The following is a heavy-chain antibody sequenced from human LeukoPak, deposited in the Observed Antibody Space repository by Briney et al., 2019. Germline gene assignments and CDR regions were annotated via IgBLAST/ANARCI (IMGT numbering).Heavy chain of an antibody. J-gene: IGHJ6*02. CDR2: IYSGGST. V-gene: IGHV3-66*01. Sequence: PGRSLRLSCAASGFTFSDYYMSWVRQAPGKGLEWVSVIYSGGSTYYADSVKGRFTISRDNSKNTLYLQMNSLRAEDTAVYYCAVVAALSDYYYYGMDVWGQGTTVTVSS. CDR1: GFTFSDYY. D-gene: IGHD2-15*01. CDR3: AVVAALSDYYYYGMDV.